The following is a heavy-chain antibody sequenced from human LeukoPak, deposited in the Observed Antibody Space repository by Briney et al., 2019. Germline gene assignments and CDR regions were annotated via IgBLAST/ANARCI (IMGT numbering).Heavy chain of an antibody. CDR1: GFTFSSYA. J-gene: IGHJ6*02. CDR3: VSSWYSYYYYGMDV. D-gene: IGHD6-13*01. CDR2: ISGSGGST. Sequence: GGSLRLSCAASGFTFSSYAMSWVRQAPGKGLEWVSAISGSGGSTYYADSVKGRFTISRDNSKNTLYLQMNSLRAEDTAVYYCVSSWYSYYYYGMDVWGQGATVTVSS. V-gene: IGHV3-23*01.